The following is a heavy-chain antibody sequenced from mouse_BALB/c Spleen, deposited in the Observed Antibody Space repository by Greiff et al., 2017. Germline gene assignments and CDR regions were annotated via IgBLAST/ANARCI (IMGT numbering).Heavy chain of an antibody. CDR2: ISYSGST. CDR3: ARELGLDY. V-gene: IGHV3-2*02. CDR1: GYSITSDYA. J-gene: IGHJ2*01. Sequence: VQLKESGPGLVKPSQSLSLTCTVTGYSITSDYAWNWIRQFPGNKLEWMGYISYSGSTSYNPSLKSRISITRDTSKNQFFLQLNSVTTEDTATYYCARELGLDYWGQGTTLTVSS. D-gene: IGHD4-1*01.